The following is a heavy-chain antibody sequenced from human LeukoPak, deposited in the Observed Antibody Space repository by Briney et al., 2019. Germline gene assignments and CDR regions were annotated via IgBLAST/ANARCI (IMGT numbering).Heavy chain of an antibody. Sequence: GGSLSLSCAASGFVFSASYMSWVRKAPGKGLEWVATIKPDGSEKYHVDSVSGRFTISRDNTNDSLFLQMNSLRVDDTAVYYCVRGGTYWTISWGQGTLVNVS. CDR1: GFVFSASY. D-gene: IGHD1-1*01. J-gene: IGHJ5*02. V-gene: IGHV3-7*01. CDR2: IKPDGSEK. CDR3: VRGGTYWTIS.